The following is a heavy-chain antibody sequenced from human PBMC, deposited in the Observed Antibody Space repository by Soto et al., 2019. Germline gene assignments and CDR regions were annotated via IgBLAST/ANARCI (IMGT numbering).Heavy chain of an antibody. D-gene: IGHD3-3*01. CDR3: AMSGQVGNWFDP. V-gene: IGHV1-8*01. Sequence: QVQLVQSGAEVKKPGASVKVSCKASGYTFTSYDINWVRQATGQGVEWMGWMNPNSGNTGNAQKFQGRVTMTRNTSTSTAYMELSSLRCEDTAVYCCAMSGQVGNWFDPWGQGTLVTVSS. J-gene: IGHJ5*02. CDR2: MNPNSGNT. CDR1: GYTFTSYD.